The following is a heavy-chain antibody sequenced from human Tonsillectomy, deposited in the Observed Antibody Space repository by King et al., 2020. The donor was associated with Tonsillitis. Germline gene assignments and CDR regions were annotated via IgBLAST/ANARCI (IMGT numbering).Heavy chain of an antibody. D-gene: IGHD4-17*01. CDR3: AKGNYGDQWGTFDD. J-gene: IGHJ4*02. CDR1: GFTVSMYY. Sequence: VHLVESGGGLIQPGGSLRLSCAASGFTVSMYYMTWVRQAPGKGLEWVSLNYSGGSTYYADSVKGRFTISRDSSNNTLYLQMNSLRAEDTAVYYCAKGNYGDQWGTFDDWGQGTLVTVSS. V-gene: IGHV3-53*01. CDR2: NYSGGST.